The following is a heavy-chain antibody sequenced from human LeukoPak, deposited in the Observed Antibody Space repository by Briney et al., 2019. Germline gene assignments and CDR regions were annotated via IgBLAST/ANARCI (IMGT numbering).Heavy chain of an antibody. CDR2: MNPNSGNT. V-gene: IGHV1-8*03. J-gene: IGHJ6*03. CDR1: GYTFTSYD. Sequence: GASVKVSCKASGYTFTSYDINWVRQATGQGLEWMGWMNPNSGNTGYAQKFQGRVTITRNTSISTAYMELSSLRSEDTAVYYCARGAYCGGDCYRGGRYYYYYYMDVWGKGTTVTVSS. CDR3: ARGAYCGGDCYRGGRYYYYYYMDV. D-gene: IGHD2-21*02.